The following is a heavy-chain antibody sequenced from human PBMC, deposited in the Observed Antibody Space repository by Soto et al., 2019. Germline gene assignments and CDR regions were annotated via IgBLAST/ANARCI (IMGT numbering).Heavy chain of an antibody. D-gene: IGHD6-25*01. J-gene: IGHJ3*02. Sequence: SQTLSLTCDISGDSVSRNITAWSWIRQPPGKGLEWIGYIYYSGSTNYNPSLKSRVTISVDTSKNQFSLKLSSVTAADTAVYYCARVRRGPFDIWGQGTMVPVSS. V-gene: IGHV4-59*02. CDR3: ARVRRGPFDI. CDR2: IYYSGST. CDR1: GDSVSRNITA.